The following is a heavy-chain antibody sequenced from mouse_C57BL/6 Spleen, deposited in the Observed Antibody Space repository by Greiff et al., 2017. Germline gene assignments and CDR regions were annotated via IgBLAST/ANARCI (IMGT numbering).Heavy chain of an antibody. V-gene: IGHV1-59*01. CDR1: GYTFTSYW. CDR3: ARPYYSNYDY. J-gene: IGHJ2*01. D-gene: IGHD2-5*01. Sequence: VQLQQPGAELVRPGTSVKLSCKASGYTFTSYWMHWVKQRPGQGLEWIGVIDPSDSYTNYNQKFKGKATLTVDTSSSTAYMQLSSLTSEDSAVYYCARPYYSNYDYWGQGTTLTVSS. CDR2: IDPSDSYT.